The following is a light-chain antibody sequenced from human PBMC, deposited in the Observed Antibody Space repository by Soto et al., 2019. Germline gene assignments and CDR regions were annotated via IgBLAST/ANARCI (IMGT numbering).Light chain of an antibody. V-gene: IGLV8-61*01. Sequence: QAVVTQEPSFSVSPGGTVTLTCDFRSGSVSTNYYPSWYQQTPGQAPRTLIYRTNTRSSGVPDRFSGSILGNQAALTITGAQADDESDYYCVLYMGSVPVFGGGTKVTVL. J-gene: IGLJ2*01. CDR2: RTN. CDR1: SGSVSTNYY. CDR3: VLYMGSVPV.